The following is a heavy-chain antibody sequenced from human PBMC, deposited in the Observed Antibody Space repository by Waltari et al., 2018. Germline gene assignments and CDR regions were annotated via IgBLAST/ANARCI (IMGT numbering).Heavy chain of an antibody. Sequence: QITLKESGPTLVKPTQTLVLTCTFSGFSLPTNGVGVGWIRQPPGKAPEWLALIYWNDDERYNPSLRSRLTITKDTSKNQVVLTMTNMDPVETATYFCAHEFGAFDFWGQGTMVTVSS. J-gene: IGHJ3*01. CDR3: AHEFGAFDF. V-gene: IGHV2-5*01. CDR2: IYWNDDE. D-gene: IGHD3-16*01. CDR1: GFSLPTNGVG.